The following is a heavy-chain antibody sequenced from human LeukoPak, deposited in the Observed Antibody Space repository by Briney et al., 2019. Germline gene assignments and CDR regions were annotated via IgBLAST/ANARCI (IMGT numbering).Heavy chain of an antibody. CDR1: GFTFTTYW. CDR2: IKYDGSTS. J-gene: IGHJ4*02. CDR3: ASQPPSYSSSWYWDY. V-gene: IGHV3-74*01. Sequence: GGSLRLSCEASGFTFTTYWIHWVRQGPGKGLVWVSRIKYDGSTSNYADSVKGRFTISRDNSKNTLYLQMNSLRAEDTAVYYCASQPPSYSSSWYWDYWGQGTLVTVSS. D-gene: IGHD6-13*01.